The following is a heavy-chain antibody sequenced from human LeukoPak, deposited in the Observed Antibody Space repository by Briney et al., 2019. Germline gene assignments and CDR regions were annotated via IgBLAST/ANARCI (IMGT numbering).Heavy chain of an antibody. CDR3: ARVAGWLYDY. CDR2: INHSGST. CDR1: GGSFSGYY. V-gene: IGHV4-34*01. Sequence: TPSETLSLTCAVYGGSFSGYYWSWIRQPPGKGLEWIGEINHSGSTNYNPSLKSRVTISVDTSKNQFSLKLSSVTAADTAVYYCARVAGWLYDYWGQGTLVTVSS. D-gene: IGHD3-22*01. J-gene: IGHJ4*02.